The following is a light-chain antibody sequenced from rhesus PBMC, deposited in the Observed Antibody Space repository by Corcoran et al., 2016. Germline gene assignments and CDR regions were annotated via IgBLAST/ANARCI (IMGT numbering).Light chain of an antibody. CDR3: QQGYDTPWT. Sequence: DIQMTQSPSSLSASVGDKVTITCRASQGISNWLAWYQQKPGEAPKPLIYGASSLKSGVPSRFSGSGSGTDYTITINSLQPEDFATYYCQQGYDTPWTFGPGTKVEIK. CDR1: QGISNW. V-gene: IGKV1-18*01. CDR2: GAS. J-gene: IGKJ1*01.